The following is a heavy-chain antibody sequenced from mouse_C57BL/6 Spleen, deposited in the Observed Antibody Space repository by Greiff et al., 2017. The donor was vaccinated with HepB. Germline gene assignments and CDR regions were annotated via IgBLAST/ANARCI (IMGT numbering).Heavy chain of an antibody. CDR2: ISSGSSTI. CDR3: ARRATGYYYAMDY. V-gene: IGHV5-17*01. Sequence: EVKLMESGGGLVKPGGSLKLSCAASGFTFSDYGMHWVRQAPEKGLEWVAYISSGSSTIYYADTVKGRFTISRDNAKNTLFLQMTSLRSEDTAMYYCARRATGYYYAMDYWGQGTSVTVSS. CDR1: GFTFSDYG. J-gene: IGHJ4*01. D-gene: IGHD3-1*01.